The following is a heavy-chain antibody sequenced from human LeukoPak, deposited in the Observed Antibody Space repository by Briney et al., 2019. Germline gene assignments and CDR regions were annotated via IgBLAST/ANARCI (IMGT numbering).Heavy chain of an antibody. Sequence: AASVKVSCKASGGTFSSYGISWVRQAPGQGLEWMGGIIPIFGTANYAQKFQGRVTITADESTSTAYMELSSLRSEDTAVYYCARLDEYSSSSRYYGMDVWGQGTTVTASS. CDR3: ARLDEYSSSSRYYGMDV. CDR2: IIPIFGTA. J-gene: IGHJ6*02. CDR1: GGTFSSYG. D-gene: IGHD6-6*01. V-gene: IGHV1-69*13.